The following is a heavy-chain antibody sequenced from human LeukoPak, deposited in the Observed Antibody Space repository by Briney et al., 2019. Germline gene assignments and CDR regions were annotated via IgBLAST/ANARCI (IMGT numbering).Heavy chain of an antibody. D-gene: IGHD3-16*01. CDR1: GFTFSSYS. Sequence: GGSLRLSCAASGFTFSSYSMNWVRQAPGKGLGWVSSISSSSSYIYYADSVKGRFTISRDNAKNSLYLQMNRLRAEDTAVYYCAGRLRAFDYWGQGTLVTVSS. J-gene: IGHJ4*02. CDR2: ISSSSSYI. V-gene: IGHV3-21*01. CDR3: AGRLRAFDY.